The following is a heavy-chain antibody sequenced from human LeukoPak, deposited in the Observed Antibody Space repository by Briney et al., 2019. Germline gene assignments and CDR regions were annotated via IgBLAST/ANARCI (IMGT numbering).Heavy chain of an antibody. CDR2: ISWNSGSI. V-gene: IGHV3-9*03. CDR1: GFTFDDYA. D-gene: IGHD2-2*01. J-gene: IGHJ6*03. Sequence: PGGSLRLSCAASGFTFDDYAMHWVRQAPGKGLEWVSGISWNSGSIGYADSVKGRFTISRDNAKNSLYLQMNSLRAEDMALYYCAKQTLGYCSSTSCYGGPMDVWGKGTTVTVSS. CDR3: AKQTLGYCSSTSCYGGPMDV.